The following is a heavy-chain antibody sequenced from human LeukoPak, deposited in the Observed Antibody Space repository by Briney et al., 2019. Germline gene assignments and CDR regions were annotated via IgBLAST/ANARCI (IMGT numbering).Heavy chain of an antibody. CDR2: IKRETDGGTT. CDR1: GFTFSNAW. CDR3: ATKYGES. J-gene: IGHJ5*02. V-gene: IGHV3-15*01. Sequence: GGSLRLSCAASGFTFSNAWMSWVRQAPGKGLEWVGRIKRETDGGTTDYAAPVKGRFTISGDNSKNTLYLQMNSLRPEDTAVYYCATKYGESWGQGTLVTVSS. D-gene: IGHD4/OR15-4a*01.